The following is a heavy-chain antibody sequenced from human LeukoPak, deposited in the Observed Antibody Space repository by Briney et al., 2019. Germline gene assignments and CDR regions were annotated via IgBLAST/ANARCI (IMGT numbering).Heavy chain of an antibody. Sequence: SETLSLTCTVSGGSISSYYWSWIRQPPGKGLEWIGDIYYSGSTKYNPSLKSRVTISVDTSKNQFSLKLSSVTAADTAVYHCASGKIYLDHWGQGTLVTVSS. CDR1: GGSISSYY. CDR2: IYYSGST. J-gene: IGHJ4*02. D-gene: IGHD1-1*01. CDR3: ASGKIYLDH. V-gene: IGHV4-59*08.